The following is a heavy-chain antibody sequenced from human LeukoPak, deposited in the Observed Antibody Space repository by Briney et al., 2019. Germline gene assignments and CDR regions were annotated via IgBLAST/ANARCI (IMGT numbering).Heavy chain of an antibody. V-gene: IGHV1-69*05. J-gene: IGHJ6*02. CDR2: IIPILGTS. D-gene: IGHD3-22*01. CDR3: ARGHYDSYGYIIKYYYDSSGPYYGMDV. CDR1: GGTFSNYA. Sequence: ASVKVSCKTSGGTFSNYAISWVRQAPGQGLEWVGGIIPILGTSNSAEKFQGRLTVTTDEFTGTAYMELSTLRSEDTAVYYCARGHYDSYGYIIKYYYDSSGPYYGMDVWGQGTTVTVSS.